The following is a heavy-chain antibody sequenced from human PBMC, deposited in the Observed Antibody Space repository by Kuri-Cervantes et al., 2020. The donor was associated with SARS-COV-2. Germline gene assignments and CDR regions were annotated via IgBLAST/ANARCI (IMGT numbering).Heavy chain of an antibody. CDR1: GFTFSSYD. CDR2: ISHDGKNK. CDR3: AKDRVGVQDF. D-gene: IGHD2-21*01. Sequence: LSLPCAASGFTFSSYDMHWVRQAPGKGLEWVAVISHDGKNKKCIASGKGRFTISRDNSQNTLYLHMKSLRSEDTAMYYCAKDRVGVQDFWGQGTLVTVSS. J-gene: IGHJ4*02. V-gene: IGHV3-30*18.